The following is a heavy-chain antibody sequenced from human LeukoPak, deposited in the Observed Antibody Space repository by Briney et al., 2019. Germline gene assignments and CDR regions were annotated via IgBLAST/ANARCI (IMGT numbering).Heavy chain of an antibody. CDR1: GGSISSYY. D-gene: IGHD3-22*01. V-gene: IGHV4-59*01. Sequence: LETLCITRTVSGGSISSYYWSWIRQPPGKGLEWIGYIYYSGSTNYNPSLKSRVTISVDTSKNQFSLTLSSVTAADTAVYYCARARYYDSSGYPGPDYWGQGTLVTVSS. J-gene: IGHJ4*02. CDR3: ARARYYDSSGYPGPDY. CDR2: IYYSGST.